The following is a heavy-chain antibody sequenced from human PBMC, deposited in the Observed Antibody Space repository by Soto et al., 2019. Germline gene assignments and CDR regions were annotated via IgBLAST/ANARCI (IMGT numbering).Heavy chain of an antibody. CDR3: ARVRWTVAGPGHFDY. J-gene: IGHJ4*02. CDR1: GGSISSYY. D-gene: IGHD6-19*01. Sequence: QVQLQESGPGLVKPSETLSLTCTVSGGSISSYYWSWIRQPPGKGLVWLGYIYYIGSTNYNPSLKSRVTISVDTSKKPFSLKLSSVTAADTAVYYCARVRWTVAGPGHFDYWGQGTLVTVSS. V-gene: IGHV4-59*01. CDR2: IYYIGST.